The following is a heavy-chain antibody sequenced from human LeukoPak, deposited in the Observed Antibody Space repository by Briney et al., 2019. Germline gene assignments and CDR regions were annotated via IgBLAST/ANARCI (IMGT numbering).Heavy chain of an antibody. CDR1: GYTFTSYG. CDR2: ISAYNGNT. CDR3: AREVGSLWFHYYNYGMDV. Sequence: ASVKVSCKASGYTFTSYGISWVRQAPGQGLEWMGWISAYNGNTNYAQKLQGRVTMTTDTSMSTAYMELRSLRSDDTAVYYCAREVGSLWFHYYNYGMDVWGQGTTVTVSS. V-gene: IGHV1-18*01. J-gene: IGHJ6*02. D-gene: IGHD3-10*01.